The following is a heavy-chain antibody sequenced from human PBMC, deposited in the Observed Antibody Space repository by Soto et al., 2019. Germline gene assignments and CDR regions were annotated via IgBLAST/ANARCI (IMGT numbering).Heavy chain of an antibody. J-gene: IGHJ3*02. Sequence: QVQLVQSGAEVKKPGASVKVSCKASGYTFTGYYMHWVRQAPGQGLEWMGWINPNSGGTNYAQKFQGWVTMTRDTSISTAYMELSRLRSDDTAVYYCARCVVYSSSSSAFDIWGQGTMVTVSS. CDR1: GYTFTGYY. CDR3: ARCVVYSSSSSAFDI. V-gene: IGHV1-2*04. CDR2: INPNSGGT. D-gene: IGHD6-6*01.